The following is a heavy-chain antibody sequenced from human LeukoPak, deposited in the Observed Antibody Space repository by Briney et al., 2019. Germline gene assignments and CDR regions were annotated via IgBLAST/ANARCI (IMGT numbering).Heavy chain of an antibody. CDR2: ISYDGSNK. CDR3: AKGLWFDP. CDR1: GFTFSSYG. Sequence: GGSLRLSCAASGFTFSSYGMHWVRQAPGKGLEWVAVISYDGSNKYYADSVKGRFTISRDNSENTLYLQMNSLRAEDTAVYYCAKGLWFDPWGQGTLVTVSS. J-gene: IGHJ5*02. V-gene: IGHV3-30*18.